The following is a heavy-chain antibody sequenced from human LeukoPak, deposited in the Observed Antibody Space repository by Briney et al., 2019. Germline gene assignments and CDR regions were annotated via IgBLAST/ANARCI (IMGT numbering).Heavy chain of an antibody. CDR3: ARHDYGDFPPSHGMDV. CDR1: GYTFSTYW. J-gene: IGHJ6*02. D-gene: IGHD4-17*01. V-gene: IGHV5-51*01. CDR2: IYPDDSDT. Sequence: GESLKISCKGSGYTFSTYWIGWVRQMPGKGLEWMGIIYPDDSDTRYSPSFQGQVTISADKSISTAYLQWSSLKASDTAMYCCARHDYGDFPPSHGMDVWGQGTTVTVSS.